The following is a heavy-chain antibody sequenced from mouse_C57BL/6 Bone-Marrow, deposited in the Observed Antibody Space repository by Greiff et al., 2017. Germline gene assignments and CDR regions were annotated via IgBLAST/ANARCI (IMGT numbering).Heavy chain of an antibody. CDR1: GFTFSDYY. D-gene: IGHD2-3*01. Sequence: EVMLVESEGGLVQPGSSLTLSCTASGFTFSDYYMAWVRQVPEKGLEWVANINYDGSSSYTLDSLKSRFIISRDNAKNILYLQMSSLKSEDTATYYCARWEDGYYDAMDYWGQGTSVTVSS. V-gene: IGHV5-16*01. CDR3: ARWEDGYYDAMDY. CDR2: INYDGSSS. J-gene: IGHJ4*01.